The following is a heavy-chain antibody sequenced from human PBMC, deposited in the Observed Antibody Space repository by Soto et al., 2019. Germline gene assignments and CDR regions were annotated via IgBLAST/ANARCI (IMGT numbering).Heavy chain of an antibody. D-gene: IGHD3-10*01. CDR1: GFIFSPYG. Sequence: QVQLVESGGGVVQPGRSLRLSCAASGFIFSPYGMHWVRQAPGKGLEWVAVIWFDGSNKYYADSVKGRFTISRDNPKNTLYLQMNSRRAEDTAVYYCTRANYGSGSNYYYGLDVWGQGTTVTVTS. CDR3: TRANYGSGSNYYYGLDV. CDR2: IWFDGSNK. J-gene: IGHJ6*02. V-gene: IGHV3-33*01.